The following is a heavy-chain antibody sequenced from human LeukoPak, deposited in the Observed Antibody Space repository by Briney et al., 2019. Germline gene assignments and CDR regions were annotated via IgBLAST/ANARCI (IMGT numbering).Heavy chain of an antibody. CDR2: ISYDGSNK. J-gene: IGHJ5*02. V-gene: IGHV3-30*04. D-gene: IGHD3-10*01. CDR1: GFTSSSYA. CDR3: ARAARLWFGEKSWFDP. Sequence: GRSLRLAWAASGFTSSSYAMHWVRQAPGKGRGGVAVISYDGSNKYYADSVKGRFTISRDNSKNTLYLQMNSLRAEDTAVYYCARAARLWFGEKSWFDPWGQGTLVTVSS.